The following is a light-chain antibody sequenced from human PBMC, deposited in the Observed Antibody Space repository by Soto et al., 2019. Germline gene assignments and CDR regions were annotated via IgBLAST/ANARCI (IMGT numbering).Light chain of an antibody. CDR2: DVT. CDR1: SSDVGGYNY. J-gene: IGLJ2*01. Sequence: QSALTQPASVSGSPGQSITISCTGTSSDVGGYNYVSWYQQHPGKAPKLMIYDVTYRPPGVSDRFSGSKSGNTASPTISGLQAEDEAEYFCSSYTSSTTVLFGGGTKLTVL. V-gene: IGLV2-14*03. CDR3: SSYTSSTTVL.